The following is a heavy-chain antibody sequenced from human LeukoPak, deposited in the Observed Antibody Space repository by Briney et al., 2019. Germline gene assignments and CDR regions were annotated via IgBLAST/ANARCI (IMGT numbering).Heavy chain of an antibody. V-gene: IGHV3-33*01. CDR2: IWYDGSEQ. D-gene: IGHD1-26*01. CDR3: ARARNGTLKY. Sequence: GRSLRLSCAASGFTFSTYAIHWVRQAPGKGLEWVAVIWYDGSEQYYADSVKGRFIISRDNSRHTLFLQMNSLRPEDTAVYYCARARNGTLKYWGQGTLVTVSS. J-gene: IGHJ4*02. CDR1: GFTFSTYA.